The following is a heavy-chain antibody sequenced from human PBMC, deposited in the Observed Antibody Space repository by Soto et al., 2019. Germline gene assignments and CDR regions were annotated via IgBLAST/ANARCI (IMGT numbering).Heavy chain of an antibody. D-gene: IGHD3-3*01. CDR3: ARGPPHYDFLRGKTYGMDV. V-gene: IGHV1-18*01. CDR2: ISAYNGNT. CDR1: GYTFTSYG. J-gene: IGHJ6*02. Sequence: ASVKVSCKASGYTFTSYGISWVRQAPGQGLEWMGWISAYNGNTNYAQKLQGRVTMTTDTSTSTAYMELRSLRSDDTAVYYCARGPPHYDFLRGKTYGMDVWGQGTTVTVSS.